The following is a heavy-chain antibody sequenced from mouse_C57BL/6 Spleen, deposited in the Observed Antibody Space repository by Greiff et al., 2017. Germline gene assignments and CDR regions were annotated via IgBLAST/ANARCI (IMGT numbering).Heavy chain of an antibody. V-gene: IGHV14-3*01. CDR1: GFNINNTY. J-gene: IGHJ2*01. CDR3: ARALNWDYFDY. Sequence: VQLQQSVAELVRPGASVKLSCTASGFNINNTYMHWVKQRPEQGLEWIGRIDPANGNTKYAPKFQGKATITADTSSNTAYLQLSSLTSEDTAIYYCARALNWDYFDYWGQGTTLTVSS. D-gene: IGHD4-1*01. CDR2: IDPANGNT.